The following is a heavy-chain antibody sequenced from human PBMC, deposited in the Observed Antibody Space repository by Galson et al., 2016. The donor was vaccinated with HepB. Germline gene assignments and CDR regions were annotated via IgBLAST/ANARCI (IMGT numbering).Heavy chain of an antibody. J-gene: IGHJ6*02. CDR2: ISYDGSNK. Sequence: SLSLSGAASGFTFSHYGMHLAPQAPGKGLEWVAVISYDGSNKYYEDYVKGRFNTSRDNSKNTLYLQMNSLRAEDMAVYYCAKDVLIRYFDWQGGMDVWGQGTTVTVSS. D-gene: IGHD3-9*01. V-gene: IGHV3-30*18. CDR1: GFTFSHYG. CDR3: AKDVLIRYFDWQGGMDV.